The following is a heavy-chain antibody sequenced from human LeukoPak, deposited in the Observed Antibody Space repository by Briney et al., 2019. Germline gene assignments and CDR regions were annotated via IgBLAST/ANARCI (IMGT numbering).Heavy chain of an antibody. J-gene: IGHJ4*02. V-gene: IGHV4-59*08. D-gene: IGHD3-22*01. CDR3: ARHVFSDSSPFDS. CDR2: ISYTGST. CDR1: GDSITNNH. Sequence: PSETLSLTCTVSGDSITNNHWSWLRQPPGKGLEWIGHISYTGSTNYNPSLKTRLTMSLDTSKNHFSLTLTSVTAADTALYYCARHVFSDSSPFDSWGQGSLVTVSS.